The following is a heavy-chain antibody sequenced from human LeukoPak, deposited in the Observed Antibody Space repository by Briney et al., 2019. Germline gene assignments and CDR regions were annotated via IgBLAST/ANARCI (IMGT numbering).Heavy chain of an antibody. CDR3: ARETFYAFDF. J-gene: IGHJ3*01. CDR1: GFTFSSYT. V-gene: IGHV3-21*01. Sequence: GGSLILSCAASGFTFSSYTMNWVRQAPGKGLEWVSSITSSSNSYTSVADIYYADSVKGRFTISRDNADNSLYLQMNSLRAEDTAVYYCARETFYAFDFWGQGAMVIVSS. D-gene: IGHD3-16*01. CDR2: ITSSSNSYTSVADI.